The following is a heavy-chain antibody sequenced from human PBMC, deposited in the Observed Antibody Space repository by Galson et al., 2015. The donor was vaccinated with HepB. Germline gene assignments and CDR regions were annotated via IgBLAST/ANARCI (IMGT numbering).Heavy chain of an antibody. CDR1: GDSVSGNIAA. J-gene: IGHJ4*02. Sequence: CAISGDSVSGNIAAWNWIRQSPSRGLVWLGRTYYRSKWYYDYAVSVKSRITINPDTSENQFSLQLNSVTPEDTAVYYCAGAGYCRSTYCFFAYWGQGTLVTVSS. CDR3: AGAGYCRSTYCFFAY. V-gene: IGHV6-1*01. CDR2: TYYRSKWYY. D-gene: IGHD2-2*01.